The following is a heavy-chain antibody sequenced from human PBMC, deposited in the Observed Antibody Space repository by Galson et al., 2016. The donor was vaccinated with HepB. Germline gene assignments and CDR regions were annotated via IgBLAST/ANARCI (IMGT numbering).Heavy chain of an antibody. J-gene: IGHJ4*02. CDR1: GFTVTNAW. CDR3: STGHY. V-gene: IGHV3-15*01. Sequence: SLRLSCAVSGFTVTNAWLSWVRQAPGKGLEWLGRIRSKSDGGTTDYAAPVKGRFTISRDDSKNTLYLQMNSLKTEDTAVYYCSTGHYWGQGTLVSVSS. CDR2: IRSKSDGGTT.